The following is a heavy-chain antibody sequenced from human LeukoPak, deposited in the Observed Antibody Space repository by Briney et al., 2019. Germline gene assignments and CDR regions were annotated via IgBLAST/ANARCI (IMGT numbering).Heavy chain of an antibody. J-gene: IGHJ4*02. CDR1: GGSISSYY. CDR3: AGASYDSSGVH. V-gene: IGHV4-59*01. Sequence: SETLSLTCTVSGGSISSYYWSWIRQPPGKGLEWIGYIYYSGSTNYNPSLKSRVTISVDTSKNQFSLKLSSVTAADTAVYYCAGASYDSSGVHWGQGTLATVSS. D-gene: IGHD3-22*01. CDR2: IYYSGST.